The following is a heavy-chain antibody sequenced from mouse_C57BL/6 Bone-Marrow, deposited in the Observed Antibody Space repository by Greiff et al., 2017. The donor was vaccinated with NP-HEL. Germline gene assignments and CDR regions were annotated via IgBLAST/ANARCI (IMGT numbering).Heavy chain of an antibody. CDR2: INPSSGYT. J-gene: IGHJ3*01. CDR1: GYTFTSYW. V-gene: IGHV1-7*01. CDR3: ARGGADSSFAWFAY. Sequence: ESGAELAKPGASVKLSCKASGYTFTSYWMHWVKQRPGQGLEWLGYINPSSGYTKYNQKFKDKATFTADKSYSTAYMQLRSLTYEDSAVYYCARGGADSSFAWFAYWGQGTLVTVSA. D-gene: IGHD3-2*01.